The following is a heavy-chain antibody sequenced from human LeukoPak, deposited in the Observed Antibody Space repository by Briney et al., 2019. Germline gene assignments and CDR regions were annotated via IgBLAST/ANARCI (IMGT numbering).Heavy chain of an antibody. CDR3: ARDHLPAGAPGYYMDV. J-gene: IGHJ6*03. D-gene: IGHD4/OR15-4a*01. Sequence: SETLSLTCTVSGGSVSSHFWSWIRQPPGKGLEWIGYIYNSGITNYNPSLKSRVTMSVDTSKNQFSLLLRSVTAADTAVYYCARDHLPAGAPGYYMDVWGKGTTVTVSS. V-gene: IGHV4-59*02. CDR1: GGSVSSHF. CDR2: IYNSGIT.